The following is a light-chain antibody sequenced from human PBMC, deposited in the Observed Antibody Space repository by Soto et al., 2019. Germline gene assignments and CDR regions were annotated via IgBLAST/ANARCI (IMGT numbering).Light chain of an antibody. V-gene: IGLV4-69*01. CDR1: SGHSNYA. CDR3: QTWDAAMGV. J-gene: IGLJ3*02. Sequence: QLVLTQSPSASASLGASVKLTCTLSSGHSNYAIAWHQQQPEKGPRFLMNLNSDGSHTKGDGIPDRFSGSSSGAERYLTISSLQSEDEADYYCQTWDAAMGVFGGGTKLTVL. CDR2: LNSDGSH.